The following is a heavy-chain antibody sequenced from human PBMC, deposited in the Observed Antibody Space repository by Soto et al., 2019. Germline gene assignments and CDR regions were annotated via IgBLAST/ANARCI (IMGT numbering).Heavy chain of an antibody. D-gene: IGHD6-19*01. V-gene: IGHV5-51*03. CDR3: ATEAGSAYYGMDG. J-gene: IGHJ6*02. CDR2: IYPGNSET. CDR1: GDSCSNTW. Sequence: EVQLVQSGAEVQDPGESLKISAKGSGDSCSNTWLNGVRQMPGKGLEWMGIIYPGNSETRSSPSLQGQVTLSADKSINTAYLQWNSLKASDTATYYCATEAGSAYYGMDGWGPGTTVTVSS.